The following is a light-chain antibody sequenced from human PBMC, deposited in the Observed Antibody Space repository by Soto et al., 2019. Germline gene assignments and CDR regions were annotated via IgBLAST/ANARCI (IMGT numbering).Light chain of an antibody. CDR3: QQYNTYSRT. V-gene: IGKV1-5*03. J-gene: IGKJ1*01. Sequence: DIQMTQSPSTLSASIGDRVTITCRASQSISSWLAWYRQKPGEAPKLLIYEGSPLERGVQSRFSGSGSGTEFTLTISSLQPDDFATFYCQQYNTYSRTFGQGTRVEVK. CDR1: QSISSW. CDR2: EGS.